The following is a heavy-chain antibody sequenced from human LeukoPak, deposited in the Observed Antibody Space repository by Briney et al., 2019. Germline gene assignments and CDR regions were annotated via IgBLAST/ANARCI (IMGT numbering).Heavy chain of an antibody. J-gene: IGHJ4*02. V-gene: IGHV1-18*01. CDR1: GYTFTSYG. Sequence: ASVKVSCKASGYTFTSYGISWVRQAPGQGLEWMGWISAYNGNTNYAQKLQGRVTMTIDTSTSTAYMELRSLRSDDTAVYYCARVEYYYDSSGYFPPDYWGQGTLVTVSS. D-gene: IGHD3-22*01. CDR3: ARVEYYYDSSGYFPPDY. CDR2: ISAYNGNT.